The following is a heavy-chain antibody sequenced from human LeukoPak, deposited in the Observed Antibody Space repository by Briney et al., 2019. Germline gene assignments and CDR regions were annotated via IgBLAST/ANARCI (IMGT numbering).Heavy chain of an antibody. D-gene: IGHD3-22*01. J-gene: IGHJ4*02. CDR2: VYYSGST. CDR3: AREEPDSSGYYRSFDY. CDR1: GGSISSSHYY. V-gene: IGHV4-39*07. Sequence: SETLSLTCTVSGGSISSSHYYWGWIRQPPGKGLEWIGSVYYSGSTYYNPSLKNRVTISVDTSKNQFSLKLSSVTAADTAVYYCAREEPDSSGYYRSFDYWGQGTLVTVSS.